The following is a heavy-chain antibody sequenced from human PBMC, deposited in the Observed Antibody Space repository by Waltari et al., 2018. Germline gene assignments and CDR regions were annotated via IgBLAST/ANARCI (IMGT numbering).Heavy chain of an antibody. CDR3: AREGVYCSGGSCYSRNWFDP. J-gene: IGHJ5*02. D-gene: IGHD2-15*01. Sequence: QVQLVQSGAEVKKPGSSVKVSCKASGGTFSSYTISWVRQAPGQGIEWMGRMKPNRGIANDAQKFQGRVTITEDESTSTAYMELSSLRSEDTAVYYCAREGVYCSGGSCYSRNWFDPWGQGTLVTVSS. CDR2: MKPNRGIA. CDR1: GGTFSSYT. V-gene: IGHV1-69*08.